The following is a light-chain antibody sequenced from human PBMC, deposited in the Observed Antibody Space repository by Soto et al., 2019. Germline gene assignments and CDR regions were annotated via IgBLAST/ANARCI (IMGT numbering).Light chain of an antibody. J-gene: IGLJ3*02. CDR3: ASWDDNLNGGV. Sequence: QSVLTQPASVSGSPGQSITISCTGADTDIGNYNYVSWYQQFPDTAPKLLIYEVVRRPSGVSDRFSGSKSGTTASLTISGLQPEDEADYYCASWDDNLNGGVFGGGTKLTVL. CDR2: EVV. V-gene: IGLV2-14*01. CDR1: DTDIGNYNY.